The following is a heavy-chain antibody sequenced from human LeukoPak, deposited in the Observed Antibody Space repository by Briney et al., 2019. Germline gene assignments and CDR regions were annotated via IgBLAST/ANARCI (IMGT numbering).Heavy chain of an antibody. V-gene: IGHV1-8*02. D-gene: IGHD6-19*01. CDR3: VRESTIEVAGSDAFDI. Sequence: ASVKVSCKASGYIFPNYDNNWVRQATGQGLEWMGWVNPNNGNTGFAQKFQGRVTMSRDTSISTAYMELRSLRSEDTAVYYCVRESTIEVAGSDAFDIWGQGTKVIVSS. CDR1: GYIFPNYD. J-gene: IGHJ3*02. CDR2: VNPNNGNT.